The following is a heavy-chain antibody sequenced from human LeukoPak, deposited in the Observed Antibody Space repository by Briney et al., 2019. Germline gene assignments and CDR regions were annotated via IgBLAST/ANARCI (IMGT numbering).Heavy chain of an antibody. D-gene: IGHD2-2*01. CDR1: GFTFSSYW. V-gene: IGHV3-7*01. Sequence: PGGSLRLSCAASGFTFSSYWMSWVRQAPGKGLEWVANIKEDGSEKDYVDSVRGRFTISRDNARNSLYLQMNSLRAEDTAVYYCARDWMGYCSGNGCYLYYMDVWGKGTTVTVSS. J-gene: IGHJ6*03. CDR2: IKEDGSEK. CDR3: ARDWMGYCSGNGCYLYYMDV.